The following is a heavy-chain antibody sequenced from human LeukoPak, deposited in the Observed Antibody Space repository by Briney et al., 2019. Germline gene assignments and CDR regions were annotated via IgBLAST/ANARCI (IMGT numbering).Heavy chain of an antibody. CDR1: GFTVSSNY. CDR3: ARDIDSTGSYWYFDY. J-gene: IGHJ4*02. Sequence: GGSLRLSCAASGFTVSSNYMSWVRQAPGKGLEWVSVIYSGGSTYYADSVKGRFTISRDNSKNTLYLQMNSLRAEDTAVYYCARDIDSTGSYWYFDYWGQGTLVTVSS. V-gene: IGHV3-66*01. D-gene: IGHD3-22*01. CDR2: IYSGGST.